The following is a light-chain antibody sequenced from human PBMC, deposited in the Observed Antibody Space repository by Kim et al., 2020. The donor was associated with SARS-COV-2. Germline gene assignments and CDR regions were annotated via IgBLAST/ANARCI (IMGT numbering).Light chain of an antibody. Sequence: QAVVTQEPSLTVSPGGTVTLTCASSTGAVTSGHYPNWFQQKPGQAPRALIYSTSHKHSWTPARFSGSLLGGKAALTLSGVQPEDEAEYYCLLYYGDAQHVHGDAQHVVFGGGTQLTVL. V-gene: IGLV7-43*01. CDR2: STS. CDR1: TGAVTSGHY. CDR3: LLYYGDAQHVHGDAQHVV. J-gene: IGLJ2*01.